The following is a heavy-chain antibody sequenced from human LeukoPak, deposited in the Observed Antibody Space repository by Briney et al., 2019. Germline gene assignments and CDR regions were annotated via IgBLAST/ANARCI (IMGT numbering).Heavy chain of an antibody. Sequence: GGSLRLSCAASGFTFSNAWMSWVRQAPGKGLEWVGRIKSKTDGGTTDYAAPVKGRFTISRDDSKNTLYLQMNSLKTEDTAVYYCTTGVGMIVVVTIDYRGQGTLVTVSS. D-gene: IGHD3-22*01. CDR3: TTGVGMIVVVTIDY. V-gene: IGHV3-15*01. CDR1: GFTFSNAW. J-gene: IGHJ4*02. CDR2: IKSKTDGGTT.